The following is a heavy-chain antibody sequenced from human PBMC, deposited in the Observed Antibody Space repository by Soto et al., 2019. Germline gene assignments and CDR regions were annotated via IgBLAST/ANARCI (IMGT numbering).Heavy chain of an antibody. CDR3: ARSQGSSTSLEIYYYYYYGMDV. CDR1: GGTFGSYA. CDR2: IIPIPGTA. D-gene: IGHD2-2*01. Sequence: QVQLVQSGAEVKKPGSSVKVSCKASGGTFGSYAISWVRQAPGQGLEWMGGIIPIPGTANYAQKFQGRVTIAADESTSTAYMDLSSLRSEDTAVYFCARSQGSSTSLEIYYYYYYGMDVWGQGITVTVSS. V-gene: IGHV1-69*19. J-gene: IGHJ6*02.